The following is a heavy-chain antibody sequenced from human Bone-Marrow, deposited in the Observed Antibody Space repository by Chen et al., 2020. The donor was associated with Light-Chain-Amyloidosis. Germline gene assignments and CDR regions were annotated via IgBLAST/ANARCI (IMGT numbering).Heavy chain of an antibody. V-gene: IGHV4-4*07. CDR2: IYTSGST. J-gene: IGHJ6*03. CDR1: GGSISRYY. CDR3: ARSSSSWYEEYYYYYYYMDV. D-gene: IGHD6-13*01. Sequence: QVQLQESGPGLVKPSETLSLTCTVTGGSISRYYWSWIRQPAGKGLEWIGRIYTSGSTNYNPSLKSRVTMSVGTSKNQFSLKLSSVTAADTAVYYFARSSSSWYEEYYYYYYYMDVWGKGTTVTVSS.